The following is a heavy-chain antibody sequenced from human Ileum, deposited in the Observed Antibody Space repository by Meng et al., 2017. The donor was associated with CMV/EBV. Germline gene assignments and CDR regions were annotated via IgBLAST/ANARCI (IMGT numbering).Heavy chain of an antibody. J-gene: IGHJ5*02. Sequence: QWKLDGSGPGLAKPSEPLSLTCAVSGGSISGYYWSWVRQPAGKRLEWIGRIDPSGSRNYNPSLRDRITVSVDTSKNQFSLRLTSVTAADTAVYYCARECVGEGDNCQWDYWFDPWGHGTLVTVSS. CDR2: IDPSGSR. V-gene: IGHV4-4*07. D-gene: IGHD3-16*01. CDR3: ARECVGEGDNCQWDYWFDP. CDR1: GGSISGYY.